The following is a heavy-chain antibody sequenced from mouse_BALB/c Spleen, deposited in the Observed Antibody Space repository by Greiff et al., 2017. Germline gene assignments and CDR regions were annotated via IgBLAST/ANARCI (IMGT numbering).Heavy chain of an antibody. CDR3: ARLYYYGSSPYYFDY. CDR1: GFAFSSYD. J-gene: IGHJ2*01. Sequence: EVKLVESGGGLVKPGGSLKLSCAASGFAFSSYDMSWVRQTPEKRLEWVAYISSGGGSTYYPDTVKGRFTISRDNAKNTLYLQVSSLKSEDTAMYYCARLYYYGSSPYYFDYWGQGTTLTVSS. V-gene: IGHV5-12-1*01. CDR2: ISSGGGST. D-gene: IGHD1-1*01.